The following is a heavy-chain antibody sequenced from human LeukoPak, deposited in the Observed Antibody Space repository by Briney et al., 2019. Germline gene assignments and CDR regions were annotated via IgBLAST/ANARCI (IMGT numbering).Heavy chain of an antibody. D-gene: IGHD2-2*01. CDR3: ARHPSCSSTSCSDY. V-gene: IGHV4-34*01. J-gene: IGHJ4*02. CDR1: GGSFSGYF. Sequence: SETLSLTCAVYGGSFSGYFWSCIRQPPGKGLEWIGEINHSGSTNYNPSLKSRVTISVDTSKNQFSLKLSSVTAADTAVYYCARHPSCSSTSCSDYWGQGTLVTVSS. CDR2: INHSGST.